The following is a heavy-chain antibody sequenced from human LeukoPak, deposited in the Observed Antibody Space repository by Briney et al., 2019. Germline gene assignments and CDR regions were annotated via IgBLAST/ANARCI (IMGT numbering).Heavy chain of an antibody. CDR3: AKESGWWELDAFDI. Sequence: KPGGSLRLSCAASGFTFSSYSMNWVRQAPGKGLEWVSSISSSSSYIYYADSVKGRFTISRDNAKNSLYLQMNSLRAEDTAVYYCAKESGWWELDAFDIWGQGTMVTVSS. CDR2: ISSSSSYI. D-gene: IGHD1-26*01. V-gene: IGHV3-21*01. J-gene: IGHJ3*02. CDR1: GFTFSSYS.